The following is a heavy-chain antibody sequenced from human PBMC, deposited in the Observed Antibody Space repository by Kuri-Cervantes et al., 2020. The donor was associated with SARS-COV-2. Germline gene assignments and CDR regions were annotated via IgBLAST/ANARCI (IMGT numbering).Heavy chain of an antibody. CDR2: IIPIFCTA. V-gene: IGHV1-69*13. CDR1: GCTFRSYD. CDR3: ARGESPTTYYYESNYYFDY. J-gene: IGHJ4*02. D-gene: IGHD3-22*01. Sequence: SVNVSCKASGCTFRSYDMSWVRQAPGQGLEWMGGIIPIFCTANYAQKFQGRVTITADESTSTAYMELSSLRSEDTAVYYCARGESPTTYYYESNYYFDYWGQGTLVTVSS.